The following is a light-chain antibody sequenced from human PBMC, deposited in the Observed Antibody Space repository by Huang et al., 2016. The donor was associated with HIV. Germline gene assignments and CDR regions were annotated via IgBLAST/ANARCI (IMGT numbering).Light chain of an antibody. Sequence: EIVLTQSPGTLSLSPGERATLSCRASPSLGSSSLAWYQQQSGHAPRLLMYGASSRATGIPDRFRGSGSGTDFTLSISRLEPEDFAVYYCQQYDSSPVTFGGGTKVEIK. V-gene: IGKV3-20*01. J-gene: IGKJ4*01. CDR1: PSLGSSS. CDR2: GAS. CDR3: QQYDSSPVT.